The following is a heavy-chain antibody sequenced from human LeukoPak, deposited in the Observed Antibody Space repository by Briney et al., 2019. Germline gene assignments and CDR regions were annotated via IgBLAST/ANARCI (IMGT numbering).Heavy chain of an antibody. CDR2: INHRGST. V-gene: IGHV4-34*01. Sequence: SETLSLTCAVYGGSLSDYYWSWVRQPPGKGLEWFGEINHRGSTNYNPSLKSRVTISVDTSKNQFSLKLSSVTAADTAVYYCARLQPSYDILTGYYGPYYYGMDVWGQGTTVTVSS. CDR3: ARLQPSYDILTGYYGPYYYGMDV. D-gene: IGHD3-9*01. CDR1: GGSLSDYY. J-gene: IGHJ6*02.